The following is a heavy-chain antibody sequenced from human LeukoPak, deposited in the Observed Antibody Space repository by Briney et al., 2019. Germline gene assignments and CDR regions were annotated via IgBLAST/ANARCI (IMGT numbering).Heavy chain of an antibody. Sequence: SETLSLTCSVSGDSITGYYWGWIRQPPGKGLEWIGNIYYTGNTYYNSSLKSRVTISLDTSKNQFSLKVISMTAADTAVYYCARNDDLYCSGGSCFAFDYWGQGTLVTVSS. CDR2: IYYTGNT. CDR1: GDSITGYY. V-gene: IGHV4-39*07. J-gene: IGHJ4*02. D-gene: IGHD2-15*01. CDR3: ARNDDLYCSGGSCFAFDY.